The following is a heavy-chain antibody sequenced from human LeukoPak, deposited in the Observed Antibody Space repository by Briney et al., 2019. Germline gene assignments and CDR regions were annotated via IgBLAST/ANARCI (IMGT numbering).Heavy chain of an antibody. CDR2: IHNYETTE. CDR1: GFTFSSFG. J-gene: IGHJ4*02. V-gene: IGHV3-30*02. Sequence: GGSLTLSCAASGFTFSSFGMHWVRQTPGKGLEWVSFIHNYETTEYYADSVKGRFTISRDNSKNTVYLQMNSLRVEDAAVYYCAKDDPTGRYLWGQGTLVTVSS. D-gene: IGHD1-26*01. CDR3: AKDDPTGRYL.